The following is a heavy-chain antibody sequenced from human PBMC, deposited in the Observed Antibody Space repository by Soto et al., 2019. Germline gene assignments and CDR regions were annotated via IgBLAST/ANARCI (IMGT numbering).Heavy chain of an antibody. V-gene: IGHV3-23*01. CDR3: AKVIDSGYDYDYYYMDV. CDR1: GFTFSSYA. Sequence: GGSLRLSCAASGFTFSSYAMSWVRQAPGKGLEWVSAISGSGGSTYYADSVKGRFTISRDNSKNTLYLQMNSLRAEETAVYYCAKVIDSGYDYDYYYMDVWGKGTTVTVSS. D-gene: IGHD5-12*01. J-gene: IGHJ6*03. CDR2: ISGSGGST.